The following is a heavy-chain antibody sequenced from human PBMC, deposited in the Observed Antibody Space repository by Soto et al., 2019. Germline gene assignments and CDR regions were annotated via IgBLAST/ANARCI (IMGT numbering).Heavy chain of an antibody. V-gene: IGHV4-34*01. CDR1: GGSFSGYY. Sequence: QVQLQQWGAGLLKPSETLSLTCAVYGGSFSGYYWSWIRQPPGKGLEWIGEINHSGSTNYNPSLKSRVTLSVDTSKNQFSLKLSSVTAADTAVYYCARRGYIVVVGGWFDPWGQGTLVTVSS. D-gene: IGHD2-2*01. CDR2: INHSGST. J-gene: IGHJ5*02. CDR3: ARRGYIVVVGGWFDP.